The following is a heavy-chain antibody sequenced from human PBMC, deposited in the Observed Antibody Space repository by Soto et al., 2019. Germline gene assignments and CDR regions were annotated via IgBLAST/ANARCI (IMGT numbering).Heavy chain of an antibody. D-gene: IGHD3-22*01. V-gene: IGHV3-7*01. CDR3: VRENYDSSGGN. CDR1: GFTFSGYW. Sequence: PGGSLIGSCVVSGFTFSGYWRSWVREAPGKGLEWVANINQDGSEKYYVDSVKGRFTISRDNTKNTLYLQMNSLRAEDTAVYYCVRENYDSSGGNWGQGTLVTVSS. CDR2: INQDGSEK. J-gene: IGHJ4*02.